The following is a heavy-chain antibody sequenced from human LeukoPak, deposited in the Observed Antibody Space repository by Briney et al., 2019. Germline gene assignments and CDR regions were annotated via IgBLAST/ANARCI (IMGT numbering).Heavy chain of an antibody. J-gene: IGHJ3*02. CDR2: MNPNRGNT. Sequence: ASVKVSCKASGYTFTSYDINWVRQATGQGLEWMGWMNPNRGNTGYAQKFQGRVTMTRNTSISTAYMELSSLRSEDTAVYYCARGLSDCSSTSCYSAAFDIWGQGTMVTVSS. D-gene: IGHD2-2*01. CDR1: GYTFTSYD. V-gene: IGHV1-8*01. CDR3: ARGLSDCSSTSCYSAAFDI.